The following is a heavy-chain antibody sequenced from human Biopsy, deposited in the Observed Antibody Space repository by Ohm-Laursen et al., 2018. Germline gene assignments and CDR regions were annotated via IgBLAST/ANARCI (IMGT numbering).Heavy chain of an antibody. V-gene: IGHV4-59*12. J-gene: IGHJ5*02. D-gene: IGHD3-3*01. CDR2: DYKGGKT. CDR3: ARTPRDSFWSGSYKRGLWFDP. CDR1: SDSIISYY. Sequence: SQTLSLTCSVSSDSIISYYWTWIRQPPGKGREWSGHDYKGGKTNYNPSLKSRVTISKDTSKNQFSLQVNSVTVSDTAVYYCARTPRDSFWSGSYKRGLWFDPWGQGTLVIVSS.